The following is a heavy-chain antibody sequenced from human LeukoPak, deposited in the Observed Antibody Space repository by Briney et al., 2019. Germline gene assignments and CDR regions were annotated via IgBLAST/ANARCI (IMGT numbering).Heavy chain of an antibody. CDR2: IIPLLGTR. CDR3: ARDGREKMTTVTPNAFDI. J-gene: IGHJ3*02. D-gene: IGHD4-11*01. Sequence: SVKVSCKASGGTFSNYAISWVRQAPGQGLEWMGGIIPLLGTRNYAQKFQGRVTITADESTSTAYMELSSLRSEDTAVYYCARDGREKMTTVTPNAFDIWGQGTMVTVSS. CDR1: GGTFSNYA. V-gene: IGHV1-69*01.